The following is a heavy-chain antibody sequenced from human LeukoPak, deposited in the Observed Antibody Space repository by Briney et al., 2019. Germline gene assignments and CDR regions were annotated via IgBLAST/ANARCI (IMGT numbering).Heavy chain of an antibody. CDR1: GYTFTSYA. CDR3: ARGTPNAGYYYMDV. J-gene: IGHJ6*03. CDR2: INTNTGNP. D-gene: IGHD1-1*01. V-gene: IGHV7-4-1*02. Sequence: ASVKVSCKASGYTFTSYAMNWVRQAPGQGLEWMGWINTNTGNPTYAQGFTGRFVFSLDTSVSTAYLQISSLNAEDTAVYYCARGTPNAGYYYMDVWGKGTTVTVSS.